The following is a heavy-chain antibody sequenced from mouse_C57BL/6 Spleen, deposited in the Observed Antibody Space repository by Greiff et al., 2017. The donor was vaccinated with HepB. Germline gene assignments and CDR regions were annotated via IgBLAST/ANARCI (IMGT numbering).Heavy chain of an antibody. J-gene: IGHJ3*01. CDR2: ISDGGSYT. CDR3: ARAIYDGTPFAY. V-gene: IGHV5-4*01. CDR1: GFTFSSYA. D-gene: IGHD2-3*01. Sequence: EVQLVESGGGLVKPGGSLKLSCAASGFTFSSYAMSWVRQTPEKRLEWVATISDGGSYTYYPDNVKGRFTISRDNAKNNLYLQMSHLKSEDTAMYYCARAIYDGTPFAYWGQGTLVTVSA.